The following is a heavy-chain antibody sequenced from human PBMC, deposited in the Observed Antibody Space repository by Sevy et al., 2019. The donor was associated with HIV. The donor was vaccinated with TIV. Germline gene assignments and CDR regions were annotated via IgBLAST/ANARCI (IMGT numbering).Heavy chain of an antibody. J-gene: IGHJ4*02. CDR2: ISYSGST. V-gene: IGHV4-59*01. CDR1: GGSISSFY. CDR3: ARGIFSYGYWREFDY. D-gene: IGHD5-18*01. Sequence: SETLSLTCTVSGGSISSFYWNWIRQSPGKGLEWIGYISYSGSTNYNPSLKSRVTISVDTSENQFSLELSSVTAADTAVYYCARGIFSYGYWREFDYWGQGNLVTVSS.